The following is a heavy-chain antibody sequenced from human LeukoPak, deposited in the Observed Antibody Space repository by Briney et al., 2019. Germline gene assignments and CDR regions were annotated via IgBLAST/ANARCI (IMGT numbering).Heavy chain of an antibody. J-gene: IGHJ6*02. V-gene: IGHV1-8*01. D-gene: IGHD2-2*01. CDR1: GYTFTSYD. CDR3: ARWVSGDIVVVGFGYYYGMDV. Sequence: GASVKVSCKASGYTFTSYDINWVRQATGQGLEWMGWMNPNSGNTGYAQKFQGRVTMTRNTSISTAYMELSSLRSEDTAVYYCARWVSGDIVVVGFGYYYGMDVWGQGTTVTVSS. CDR2: MNPNSGNT.